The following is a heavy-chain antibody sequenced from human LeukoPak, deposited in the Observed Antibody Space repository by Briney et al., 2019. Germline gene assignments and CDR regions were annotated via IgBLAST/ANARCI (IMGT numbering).Heavy chain of an antibody. CDR3: ARGPSQYYYYYYMDV. Sequence: GASVKVSCKASGGTFSSYAISWVRQAPGQGLKWRGGIIPIFGTANYAQKFQGRVTITTDESTSTAYRELSSLRSEDTAVYYCARGPSQYYYYYYMDVWGKGTTVTVSS. V-gene: IGHV1-69*05. CDR1: GGTFSSYA. CDR2: IIPIFGTA. J-gene: IGHJ6*03.